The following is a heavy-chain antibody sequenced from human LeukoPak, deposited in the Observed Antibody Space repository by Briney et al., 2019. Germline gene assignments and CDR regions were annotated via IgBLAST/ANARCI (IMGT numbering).Heavy chain of an antibody. Sequence: PSETLSLTCTVSGGSISSYYWSWIRQPPGKGLEWIGYIYYSGSTNYNPSLKSRVTISVDTSKNQFPLKLSSVTAADTAVYYCASSLYYDFWSGSLDYWGQGTLVTVSS. CDR1: GGSISSYY. D-gene: IGHD3-3*01. V-gene: IGHV4-59*01. J-gene: IGHJ4*02. CDR2: IYYSGST. CDR3: ASSLYYDFWSGSLDY.